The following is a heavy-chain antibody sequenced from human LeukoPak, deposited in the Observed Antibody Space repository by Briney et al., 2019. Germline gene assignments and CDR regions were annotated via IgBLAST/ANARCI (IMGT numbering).Heavy chain of an antibody. D-gene: IGHD6-13*01. V-gene: IGHV3-7*05. CDR3: ARDDSYSSDY. CDR2: INHDGSVK. Sequence: GGSLRLSCAASGFTFSRYWMSWVRQAPGKGLEWVANINHDGSVKYYVDSVKGRFTISRGNAKNSLYLQMNSLRAEDTAVYFCARDDSYSSDYWGQGTLVTVSS. CDR1: GFTFSRYW. J-gene: IGHJ4*02.